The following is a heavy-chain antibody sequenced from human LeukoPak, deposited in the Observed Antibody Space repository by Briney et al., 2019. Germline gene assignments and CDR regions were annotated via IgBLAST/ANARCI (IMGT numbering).Heavy chain of an antibody. CDR1: GYXIXSSYY. Sequence: XCAXXGYXIXSSYYWGWIRQPPGKGLEWIGTIYHSGSTHYNPSLKSRVTLSVDTSKNQFSLKLRSVTAADTAVYYCASLPSNTVTHDYWGQGTLVTVSS. V-gene: IGHV4-38-2*01. CDR3: ASLPSNTVTHDY. J-gene: IGHJ4*02. CDR2: IYHSGST. D-gene: IGHD4-11*01.